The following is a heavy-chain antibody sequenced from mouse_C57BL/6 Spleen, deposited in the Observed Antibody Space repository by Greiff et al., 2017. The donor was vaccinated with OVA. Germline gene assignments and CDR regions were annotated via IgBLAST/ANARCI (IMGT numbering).Heavy chain of an antibody. J-gene: IGHJ3*01. D-gene: IGHD4-1*01. V-gene: IGHV1-15*01. Sequence: VQLQQSGAELVRPGASVTLSCKASGYTFTDYEMHWVKQTPVHGLEWIGAIDPETGGTAYNQKFKGKAILTADKSSSTAYMELRSLTSEDSAGYYCTRTGTAWFAYWGQGALVTVSA. CDR3: TRTGTAWFAY. CDR2: IDPETGGT. CDR1: GYTFTDYE.